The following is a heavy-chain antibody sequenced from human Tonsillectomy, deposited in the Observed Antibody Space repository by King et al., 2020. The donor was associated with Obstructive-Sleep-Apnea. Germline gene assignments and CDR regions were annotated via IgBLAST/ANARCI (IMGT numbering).Heavy chain of an antibody. V-gene: IGHV4-34*01. CDR2: INHSGST. CDR1: GGSFSGYY. Sequence: VQLQQWGAGLLKPSETLSLTCAVYGGSFSGYYWSWIRQPPGKGLEWIGEINHSGSTNYNPSLKSRVTISVDTSKNQFSLKLSSVTAADTAVYYCARGAPDGSGSLNYWGQGTLVTVSS. J-gene: IGHJ4*02. D-gene: IGHD3-10*01. CDR3: ARGAPDGSGSLNY.